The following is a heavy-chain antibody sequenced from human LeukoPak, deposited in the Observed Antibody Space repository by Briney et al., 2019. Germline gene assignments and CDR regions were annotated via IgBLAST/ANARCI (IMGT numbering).Heavy chain of an antibody. Sequence: ASVKVSCKASGYTFTGYYMHWVRQAPGQGLEWMGWINPNSGGTNYAQKFQGRVTMTRDTSISTAYMELSRLRSDDTAVYYCAREGTTGTTTSGAFDIWGQGTMVTVSS. CDR3: AREGTTGTTTSGAFDI. CDR2: INPNSGGT. V-gene: IGHV1-2*02. J-gene: IGHJ3*02. D-gene: IGHD1-1*01. CDR1: GYTFTGYY.